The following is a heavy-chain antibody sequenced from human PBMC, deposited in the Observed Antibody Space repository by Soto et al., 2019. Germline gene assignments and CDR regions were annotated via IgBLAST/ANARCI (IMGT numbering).Heavy chain of an antibody. CDR3: AKASNGPYTVTTYFDY. CDR2: ISGSGGST. J-gene: IGHJ4*02. V-gene: IGHV3-23*01. D-gene: IGHD4-17*01. Sequence: GGSLRLSCAASGFTFSSFAMSWVRQAPGKGLEWVSAISGSGGSTYYADSVKGRFTISRDNSKNTLYLQMNSLRAEDTAVYYCAKASNGPYTVTTYFDYWGQGTLVTVSS. CDR1: GFTFSSFA.